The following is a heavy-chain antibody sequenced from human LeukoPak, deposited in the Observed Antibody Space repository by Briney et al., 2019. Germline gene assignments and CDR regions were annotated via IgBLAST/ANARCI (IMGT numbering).Heavy chain of an antibody. D-gene: IGHD6-13*01. J-gene: IGHJ4*02. CDR1: GGSSSGYY. CDR3: AREYSSSFDY. V-gene: IGHV4-59*12. CDR2: TYYSGST. Sequence: SETLSLTCAVYGGSSSGYYWSWIRQPPGKGLEWIGYTYYSGSTNYNPSLKSRVTISVDKSKNQFSLKLSSVTAADTAVYYCAREYSSSFDYWGQGTLVTVSS.